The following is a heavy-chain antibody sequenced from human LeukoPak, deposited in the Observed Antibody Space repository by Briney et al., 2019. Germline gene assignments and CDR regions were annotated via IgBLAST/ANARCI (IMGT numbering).Heavy chain of an antibody. V-gene: IGHV3-30*02. CDR2: IRYDGSNK. J-gene: IGHJ5*02. CDR1: GFTVSSNY. D-gene: IGHD3-10*01. CDR3: AKDQGYYGSGRNWFDP. Sequence: GGSLRLSCAASGFTVSSNYMSWVRQAPGKGLEWVAFIRYDGSNKYYADSVKGRFTISRDNSKNTLYLQMNSLRAEDTAVYYCAKDQGYYGSGRNWFDPWGQGTLVTVSS.